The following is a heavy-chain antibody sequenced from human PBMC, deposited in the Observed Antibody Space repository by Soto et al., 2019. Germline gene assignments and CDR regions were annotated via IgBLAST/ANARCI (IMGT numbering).Heavy chain of an antibody. CDR1: GGSISSYP. D-gene: IGHD3-10*01. J-gene: IGHJ6*01. CDR3: ARQGFEALHGLVDV. Sequence: SGTLSLTCTVSGGSISSYPWSWVRPTPGKGLEWIGYVHYSWGSNYNPSLKSRVAISLDTSKSQFSLKLTSVTATDTAVYYCARQGFEALHGLVDVWGQGTTVT. CDR2: VHYSWGS. V-gene: IGHV4-59*08.